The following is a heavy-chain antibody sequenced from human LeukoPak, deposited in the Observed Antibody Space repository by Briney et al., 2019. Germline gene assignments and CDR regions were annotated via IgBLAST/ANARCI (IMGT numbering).Heavy chain of an antibody. CDR2: IIPIFGTA. CDR3: ARVHASSSWTFYYYYYMDV. V-gene: IGHV1-69*05. CDR1: GGTFSNYA. J-gene: IGHJ6*03. D-gene: IGHD6-13*01. Sequence: ASVKVSCKASGGTFSNYAISWVRQAPGQGLEWMGGIIPIFGTANYAQKFQGRVTMTRDTSISTAYMELSRLRSDDTAVYYCARVHASSSWTFYYYYYMDVWGKGTTVTVSS.